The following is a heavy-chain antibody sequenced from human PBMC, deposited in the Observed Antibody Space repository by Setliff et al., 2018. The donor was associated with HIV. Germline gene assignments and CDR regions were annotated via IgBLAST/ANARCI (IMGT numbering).Heavy chain of an antibody. CDR3: ARGRPFRGAVAGPAHFAY. CDR1: GYTFTNYD. V-gene: IGHV1-8*03. J-gene: IGHJ4*02. D-gene: IGHD6-19*01. CDR2: MNPNSGNT. Sequence: ASVKVSCKASGYTFTNYDIYWLRQASGQGLEWMGWMNPNSGNTGYAQKFQGRVTITRNTSISTAFMELSSLRSEDTAVYYCARGRPFRGAVAGPAHFAYWGQGTLVTGSS.